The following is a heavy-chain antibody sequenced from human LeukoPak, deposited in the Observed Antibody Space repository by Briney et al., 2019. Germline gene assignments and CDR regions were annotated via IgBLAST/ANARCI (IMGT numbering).Heavy chain of an antibody. D-gene: IGHD3-22*01. CDR2: ISAYNGNT. Sequence: GASVKVSCKASGYTFTSYGISWVRQAPGQGLEWMGWISAYNGNTNYAQKLQGRVTMTTDTSTSTAYMELRSLRSDDTAVCYCARDWGSITMIVVAIPGWFDPWGQGTLVTVSS. V-gene: IGHV1-18*01. CDR3: ARDWGSITMIVVAIPGWFDP. J-gene: IGHJ5*02. CDR1: GYTFTSYG.